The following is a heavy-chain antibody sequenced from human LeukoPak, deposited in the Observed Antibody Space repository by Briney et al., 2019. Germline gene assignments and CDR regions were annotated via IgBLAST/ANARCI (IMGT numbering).Heavy chain of an antibody. D-gene: IGHD5-12*01. J-gene: IGHJ4*01. CDR1: GFTFTSYS. CDR3: ARSLSGYDPLSAF. Sequence: GVSLRLSCEVSGFTFTSYSMTWVRQVPGKGLEWFAYITATSNTFYYADSVKGRFTISRDNARNSLFLQMHSLTVEDTAVYYCARSLSGYDPLSAFWGHGTLVTVS. CDR2: ITATSNTF. V-gene: IGHV3-48*01.